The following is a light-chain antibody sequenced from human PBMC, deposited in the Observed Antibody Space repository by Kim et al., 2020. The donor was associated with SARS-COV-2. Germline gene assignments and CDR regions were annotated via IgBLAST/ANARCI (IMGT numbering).Light chain of an antibody. V-gene: IGLV3-19*01. Sequence: AMGTQARTTTTGHCPRSYFATGSQQKPGKAPRLLIYGKNNRPSGIPDRFSGSSSGNTASLTITGTQAGDEADYYCNSRDSNDNVVFGGGTQLPVL. J-gene: IGLJ2*01. CDR3: NSRDSNDNVV. CDR1: CPRSYF. CDR2: GKN.